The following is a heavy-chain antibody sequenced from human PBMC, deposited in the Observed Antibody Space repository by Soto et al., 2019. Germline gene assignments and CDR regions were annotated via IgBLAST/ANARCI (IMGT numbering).Heavy chain of an antibody. V-gene: IGHV3-30*18. CDR2: ISYDGSNK. D-gene: IGHD3-22*01. CDR1: GFTFSSYG. J-gene: IGHJ4*02. CDR3: AKDYSSGYYFDY. Sequence: PVGSLRLSCAASGFTFSSYGMHWVRQAPGKGLEWVAVISYDGSNKYYGDSVKGRFTTSRDNSKNTLYLQMNSLRAEDTAVYYCAKDYSSGYYFDYWGQGTMVTVYS.